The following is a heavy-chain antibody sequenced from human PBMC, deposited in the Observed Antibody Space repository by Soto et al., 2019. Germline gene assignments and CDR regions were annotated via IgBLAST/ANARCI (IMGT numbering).Heavy chain of an antibody. CDR1: GGSMSKFY. J-gene: IGHJ5*02. CDR2: VYATGTS. D-gene: IGHD4-17*01. CDR3: VRDGSKTLRDCFDP. Sequence: SETLSLTYSVSGGSMSKFYWSWIRKTAGKGLEWMGRVYATGTSDYNPSLRSRIAMSVDISKKTFSLRLRSVTAADTGVYYCVRDGSKTLRDCFDPWGQGILVTVSS. V-gene: IGHV4-4*07.